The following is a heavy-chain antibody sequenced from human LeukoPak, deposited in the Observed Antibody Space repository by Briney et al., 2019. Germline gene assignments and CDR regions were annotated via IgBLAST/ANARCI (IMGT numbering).Heavy chain of an antibody. Sequence: GSLRLSCAASGFTFGNSWVHWIRQPPGKGLEWIGYIYYSGSTNYNPSLKSRVTISVDTSKNQFSLKLSSVTAADTAVYYCVRGVLNDYGDYVSRYFDLWGRGTLVTVSS. V-gene: IGHV4-59*01. CDR1: GFTFGNSW. J-gene: IGHJ2*01. D-gene: IGHD4-17*01. CDR2: IYYSGST. CDR3: VRGVLNDYGDYVSRYFDL.